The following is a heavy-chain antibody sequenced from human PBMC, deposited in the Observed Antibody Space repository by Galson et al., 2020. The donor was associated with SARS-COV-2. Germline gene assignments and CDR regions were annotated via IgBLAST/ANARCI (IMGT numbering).Heavy chain of an antibody. D-gene: IGHD2-15*01. J-gene: IGHJ4*02. CDR3: ARGLVYFDC. Sequence: GGSLRLSCAASGFTVSSSSMSWVRQAPGKGLEWVSVIYSGGNTYFADSVKGRFTVSRDNSMNTVYLQLNSLRAEDTAVYYCARGLVYFDCWGQGTLVTVSS. V-gene: IGHV3-53*01. CDR2: IYSGGNT. CDR1: GFTVSSSS.